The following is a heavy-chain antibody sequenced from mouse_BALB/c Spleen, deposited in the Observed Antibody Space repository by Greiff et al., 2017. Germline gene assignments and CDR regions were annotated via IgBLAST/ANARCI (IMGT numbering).Heavy chain of an antibody. CDR3: ARGATVVAPHAMDY. Sequence: EVKVEESGGGLVQPGGSRKLSCAASGFTFSSFGMHWVRQAPEKGLEWVAYISSGSSTIYYADTVKGRFTISRDNPKNTLFLQMTSLRSEDTAMYYCARGATVVAPHAMDYWGQGTSVTVSS. D-gene: IGHD1-1*01. CDR2: ISSGSSTI. V-gene: IGHV5-17*02. J-gene: IGHJ4*01. CDR1: GFTFSSFG.